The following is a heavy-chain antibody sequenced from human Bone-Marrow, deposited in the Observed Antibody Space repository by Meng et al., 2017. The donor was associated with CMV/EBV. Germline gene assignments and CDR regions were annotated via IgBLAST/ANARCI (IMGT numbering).Heavy chain of an antibody. CDR3: AREDRRVYFDY. J-gene: IGHJ4*02. Sequence: LSLTCAASGFTFSSYAMSWVRQAPGKGLEWVAVISYDGSNKYYADSVKGRFTISRDNSKNTLYLQMNSLRAEDTAVYYCAREDRRVYFDYWGQGTLVTVSS. V-gene: IGHV3-30*04. CDR2: ISYDGSNK. CDR1: GFTFSSYA.